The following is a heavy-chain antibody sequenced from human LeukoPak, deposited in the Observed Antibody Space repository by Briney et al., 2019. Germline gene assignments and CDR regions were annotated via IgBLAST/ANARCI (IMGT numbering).Heavy chain of an antibody. CDR1: GFTFSSYE. D-gene: IGHD1-26*01. CDR3: AREGRGSWYY. V-gene: IGHV3-48*03. CDR2: ISSSGSTI. Sequence: GGSLRPSWAASGFTFSSYEMNWVRQAPGKGLEWVSYISSSGSTIYYADSVKGRFTISRDNAKNSLYLQMNSLRAEDTAVYYCAREGRGSWYYWGQGTLVTVSS. J-gene: IGHJ4*02.